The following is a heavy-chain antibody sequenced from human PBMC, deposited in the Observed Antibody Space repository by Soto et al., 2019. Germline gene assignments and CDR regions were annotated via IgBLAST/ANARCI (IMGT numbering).Heavy chain of an antibody. CDR1: GGTFSSYA. V-gene: IGHV1-69*13. Sequence: ASVKVSCKASGGTFSSYAISWVRQAPGQGLEWMGGIIPIFGTANYAQKFQGRVTITADESTSTAYMELSSLRSEDTAVYYCARDCTNGAYGGYYYGMDVLGHGTTVTVSS. CDR2: IIPIFGTA. D-gene: IGHD2-8*01. J-gene: IGHJ6*02. CDR3: ARDCTNGAYGGYYYGMDV.